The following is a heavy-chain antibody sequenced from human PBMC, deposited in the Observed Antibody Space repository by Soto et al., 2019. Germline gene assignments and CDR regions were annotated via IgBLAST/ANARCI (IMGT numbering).Heavy chain of an antibody. V-gene: IGHV3-48*02. J-gene: IGHJ4*02. CDR1: GFAFSVSG. D-gene: IGHD3-22*01. CDR3: TTSNGHMNH. CDR2: ITGSSDRI. Sequence: EVQLVEFGGGWVQPGGSLRLSCAASGFAFSVSGMNWVRQAPGKGLDWVSYITGSSDRILFADSVKGRFTVSRDNAKNSLYLQMNSLRDEDTGIYYCTTSNGHMNHWGQGTLVSVSS.